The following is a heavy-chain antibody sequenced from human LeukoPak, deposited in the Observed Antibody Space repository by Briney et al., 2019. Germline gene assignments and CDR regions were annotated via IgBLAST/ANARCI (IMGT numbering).Heavy chain of an antibody. D-gene: IGHD2-2*01. CDR1: GFTFSSYA. Sequence: PGGSLRLCCAASGFTFSSYAMNWVRQAPGKGLEWVSGTGSTGVSTFYADSVKGRFTVSRDNSKNTLSLQMNSLRAEDTAVYYCAKDPGVVPAHYFDYWGQGTLVTVSS. CDR3: AKDPGVVPAHYFDY. V-gene: IGHV3-23*01. CDR2: TGSTGVST. J-gene: IGHJ4*02.